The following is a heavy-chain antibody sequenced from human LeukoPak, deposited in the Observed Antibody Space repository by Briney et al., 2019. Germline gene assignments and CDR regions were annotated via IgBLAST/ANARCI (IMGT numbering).Heavy chain of an antibody. J-gene: IGHJ5*02. Sequence: SETLSLTCTVSGGSISSYYWSWIRQPPGKGLEWIGYIYYSGSTNYNPSLKSRVTISVDTSKNQFSLKLSSVTAADTAVYYCPSLIRMWFGTGPVGWFDPWAQETLVTVSS. CDR3: PSLIRMWFGTGPVGWFDP. CDR1: GGSISSYY. V-gene: IGHV4-59*08. D-gene: IGHD3-10*01. CDR2: IYYSGST.